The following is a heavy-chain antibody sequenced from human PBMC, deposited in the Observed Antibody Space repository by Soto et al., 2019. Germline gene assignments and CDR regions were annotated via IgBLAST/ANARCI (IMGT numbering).Heavy chain of an antibody. V-gene: IGHV3-30*18. Sequence: GGSLRLSCAASGFTFSSYGMHWVRQAPGKGLEWVAVISYDGSNKYYADSVKGRFTISRDNSKNTLYLQMNSLRAEDTAVYYCAKDINSDYYDSGGYSSDAFDIWGQGTMVTVSS. CDR2: ISYDGSNK. D-gene: IGHD3-22*01. J-gene: IGHJ3*02. CDR3: AKDINSDYYDSGGYSSDAFDI. CDR1: GFTFSSYG.